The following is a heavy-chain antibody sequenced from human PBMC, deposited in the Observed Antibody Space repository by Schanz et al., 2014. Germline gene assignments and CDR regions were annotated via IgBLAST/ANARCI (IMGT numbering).Heavy chain of an antibody. Sequence: QVQLEQSGAEVKKPGSSVKVSCKASGGTFSSFGINWVRQAPGQGLEWMGRIIPSLGLAKYEQKFQDKVTITADTSTTTAYMELSGLRSEDTAVYYCARGGGPEDVFDIWGQGTILTVSS. CDR2: IIPSLGLA. CDR3: ARGGGPEDVFDI. D-gene: IGHD5-12*01. V-gene: IGHV1-69*04. J-gene: IGHJ3*02. CDR1: GGTFSSFG.